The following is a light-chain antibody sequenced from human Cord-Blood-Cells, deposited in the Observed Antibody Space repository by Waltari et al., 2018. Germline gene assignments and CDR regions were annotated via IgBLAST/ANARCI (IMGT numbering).Light chain of an antibody. J-gene: IGLJ2*01. Sequence: QSVLPQPPSASGTPGQRVTISCSGSSPNIGSNTVTWYQQLPGTAPKLPIYSNNQRPSGVPDRFSGSKSGTSASLAISGLQSEDEADYYCAAWDDSLNGPVFGGGTKLTVL. V-gene: IGLV1-44*01. CDR1: SPNIGSNT. CDR2: SNN. CDR3: AAWDDSLNGPV.